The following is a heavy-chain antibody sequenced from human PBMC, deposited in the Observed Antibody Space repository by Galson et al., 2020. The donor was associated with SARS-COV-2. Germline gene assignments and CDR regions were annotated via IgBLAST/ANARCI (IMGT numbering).Heavy chain of an antibody. Sequence: SETLSLTCAVSGGSISSGGYSWSWIRQPPGKGLEWSGYIYHSGSTYYNPSLKSRVTISVDRSKNQFSLKLSSVTAADTAVYYCARGREDDAFDIWGQGTMVTVSS. CDR1: GGSISSGGYS. V-gene: IGHV4-30-2*01. CDR2: IYHSGST. CDR3: ARGREDDAFDI. J-gene: IGHJ3*02.